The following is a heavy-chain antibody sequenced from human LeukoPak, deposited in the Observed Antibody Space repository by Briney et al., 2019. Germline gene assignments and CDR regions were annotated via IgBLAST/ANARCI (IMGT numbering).Heavy chain of an antibody. V-gene: IGHV3-48*03. CDR2: ISSSGSTI. CDR3: ARGGSSWYACSDY. Sequence: GGSLRLSCAASGFTFSSYEMNWVRQAPGKGLEWVSYISSSGSTIYYADSVKGRFTISRDNAKNSLYLQMNSLRAEDTAVYYCARGGSSWYACSDYWGQGTLVTVSS. D-gene: IGHD6-13*01. J-gene: IGHJ4*02. CDR1: GFTFSSYE.